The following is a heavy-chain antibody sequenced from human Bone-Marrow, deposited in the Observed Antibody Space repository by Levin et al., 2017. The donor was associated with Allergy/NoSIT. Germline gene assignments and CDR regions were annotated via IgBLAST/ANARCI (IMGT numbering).Heavy chain of an antibody. CDR3: ARDRPYYYGSGSYWLDS. V-gene: IGHV1-18*01. D-gene: IGHD3-10*01. CDR2: INANNGNT. J-gene: IGHJ4*02. CDR1: GYTFANYG. Sequence: ASVKVSCKASGYTFANYGLSWVRQAPGQGLEWMGWINANNGNTKDAQKLQGRVTMTTDTSTSTAYMELRNLRSDDTAVYYCARDRPYYYGSGSYWLDSWGQGTLVTVSS.